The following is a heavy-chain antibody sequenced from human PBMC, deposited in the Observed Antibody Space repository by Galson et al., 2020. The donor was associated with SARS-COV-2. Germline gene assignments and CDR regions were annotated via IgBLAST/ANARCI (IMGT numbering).Heavy chain of an antibody. Sequence: GESLKISCAASGFNFRSYGMHWVCQAPGKGLEWVAFIRYDGSNKNYADSVKGRFTISRDISKNNLYLQMNSLRGDDTAVYYCAKSTAISIFGAVVYYYYMDVWGKGATIAVSS. D-gene: IGHD3-3*02. V-gene: IGHV3-30*02. J-gene: IGHJ6*03. CDR3: AKSTAISIFGAVVYYYYMDV. CDR1: GFNFRSYG. CDR2: IRYDGSNK.